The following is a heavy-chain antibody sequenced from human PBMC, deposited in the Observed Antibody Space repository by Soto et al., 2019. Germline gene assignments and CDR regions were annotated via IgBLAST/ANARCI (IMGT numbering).Heavy chain of an antibody. D-gene: IGHD1-7*01. CDR2: IIPIFGTA. J-gene: IGHJ4*02. V-gene: IGHV1-69*13. CDR1: GGTFSSYA. Sequence: ASVKVSCKASGGTFSSYAISWVRQAPGQGLEWMGGIIPIFGTANYAQKFQGRVTITADESTSTAYMELSSLRSEDTAVYYCASIWNSWNYEPRGYYFDYWGQGTLVTVSS. CDR3: ASIWNSWNYEPRGYYFDY.